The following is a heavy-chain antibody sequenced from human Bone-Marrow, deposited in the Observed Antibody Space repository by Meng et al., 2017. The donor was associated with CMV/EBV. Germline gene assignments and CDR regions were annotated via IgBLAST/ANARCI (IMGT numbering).Heavy chain of an antibody. Sequence: KASEYTFIDYHMHWVRQAPGQGLEWIGIINPDGGNTKYGQKFQGRVTVTRDTSTSTLYMELSSLTSDDTAVYYCAREPRGGVGSGAYWGQGTLVTVSS. CDR2: INPDGGNT. J-gene: IGHJ4*02. CDR3: AREPRGGVGSGAY. V-gene: IGHV1-46*01. CDR1: EYTFIDYH. D-gene: IGHD3-16*01.